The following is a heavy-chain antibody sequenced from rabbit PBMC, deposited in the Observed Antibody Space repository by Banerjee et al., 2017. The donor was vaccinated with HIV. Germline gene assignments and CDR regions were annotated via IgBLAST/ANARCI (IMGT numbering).Heavy chain of an antibody. D-gene: IGHD4-2*01. J-gene: IGHJ2*01. Sequence: QEQLVESGGGLVKPGASLTLTCTASGFSFSNKYVMCWVRQAPGKGLEWIGCINTSSGNTGYASWAKGRFTISKTSSTTVTLQMTSLTAADTATYFCARAYAGAGGVGWDGFDPWGPGTLVTVS. V-gene: IGHV1S45*01. CDR2: INTSSGNT. CDR3: ARAYAGAGGVGWDGFDP. CDR1: GFSFSNKYV.